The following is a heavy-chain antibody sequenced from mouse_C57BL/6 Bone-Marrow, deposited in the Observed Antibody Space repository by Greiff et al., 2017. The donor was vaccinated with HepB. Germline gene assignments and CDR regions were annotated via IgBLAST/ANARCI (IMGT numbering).Heavy chain of an antibody. J-gene: IGHJ4*01. CDR1: GYTFTDYY. Sequence: EVQLQQSGPVLVKPGASVKMSCKASGYTFTDYYMNWVKQSHGKSLEWIGVINPYNGGTSYNQKFKGKATLTVDKSSSTAYMELNSLTSEDSAVYYCARYPITTVVDYYAMDYWGQGTSVTVSS. CDR2: INPYNGGT. CDR3: ARYPITTVVDYYAMDY. D-gene: IGHD1-1*01. V-gene: IGHV1-19*01.